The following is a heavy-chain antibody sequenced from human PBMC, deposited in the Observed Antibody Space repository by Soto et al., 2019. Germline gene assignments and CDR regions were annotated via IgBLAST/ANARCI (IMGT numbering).Heavy chain of an antibody. D-gene: IGHD6-19*01. CDR3: ARTGSGWYLDAFDI. J-gene: IGHJ3*02. Sequence: GGSLRLTCAASGFTFSSYWMSWVRQAPGKGLEWVANIKQDGSEKYYVDSVKGRFTISRDNAKNSLYLQMNSLRAEDTAVYYCARTGSGWYLDAFDIWGQGTMVTVSS. CDR1: GFTFSSYW. CDR2: IKQDGSEK. V-gene: IGHV3-7*05.